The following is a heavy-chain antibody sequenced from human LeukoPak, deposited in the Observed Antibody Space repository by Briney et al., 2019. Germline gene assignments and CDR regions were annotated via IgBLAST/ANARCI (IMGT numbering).Heavy chain of an antibody. D-gene: IGHD5-12*01. V-gene: IGHV3-23*01. Sequence: GGSLSLSCAASVFTFSSYAMNWVRQAPGKGLEWVSTISGSGGNTYYADSVKGRFTISRDNYKNTLYLQMNSLRAEDTAVYYCARGPDIVATSCDYWGQGTLVTVSS. CDR3: ARGPDIVATSCDY. CDR2: ISGSGGNT. J-gene: IGHJ4*02. CDR1: VFTFSSYA.